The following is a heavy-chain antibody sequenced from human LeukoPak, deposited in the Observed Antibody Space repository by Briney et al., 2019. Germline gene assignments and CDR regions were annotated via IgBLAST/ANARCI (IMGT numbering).Heavy chain of an antibody. D-gene: IGHD6-13*01. CDR3: ARDFPDSSSWSRGPNWFDP. Sequence: ASVKVSCKAPGYTFTGYYMHWVRQAPGQGLEWMGWINPNSGGTNYAQKFQGRVTMTRDTSISTAYMELSRLRSDDTAVYYCARDFPDSSSWSRGPNWFDPWGQGTLVTVSS. CDR1: GYTFTGYY. CDR2: INPNSGGT. J-gene: IGHJ5*02. V-gene: IGHV1-2*02.